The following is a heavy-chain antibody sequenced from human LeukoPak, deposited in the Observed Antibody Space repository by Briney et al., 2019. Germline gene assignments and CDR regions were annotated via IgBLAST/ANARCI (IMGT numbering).Heavy chain of an antibody. V-gene: IGHV5-51*01. CDR1: GYSFTSYW. J-gene: IGHJ6*02. CDR3: ARLGDPSSYYYYGMDV. CDR2: IYPGDSDT. D-gene: IGHD1-26*01. Sequence: GESLKISCKGSGYSFTSYWIGWVRQMPGKGLEWMGIIYPGDSDTRYSPSFQGQVTISADKSISTAYLQWSSLKASDTAMYYCARLGDPSSYYYYGMDVWGQGTTVTVSS.